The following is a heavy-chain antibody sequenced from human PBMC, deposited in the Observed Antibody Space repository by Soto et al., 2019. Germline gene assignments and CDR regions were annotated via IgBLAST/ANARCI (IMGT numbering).Heavy chain of an antibody. CDR1: GCTFSTYS. CDR3: PRPGVAAFDQ. Sequence: EGSLRLSCVPSGCTFSTYSMKWVRQAPGRGLEWGSSISSSSGHIYFADSVKGRFTLSSYNATNSLSLQMDSLSAAHTAVYSCPRPGVAAFDQWCQGTLVTVSS. D-gene: IGHD6-13*01. V-gene: IGHV3-21*01. CDR2: ISSSSGHI. J-gene: IGHJ4*02.